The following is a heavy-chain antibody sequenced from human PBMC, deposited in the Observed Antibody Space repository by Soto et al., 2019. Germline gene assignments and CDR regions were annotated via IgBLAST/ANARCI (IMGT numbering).Heavy chain of an antibody. CDR1: GYNFTSYY. Sequence: ASVKVSCKASGYNFTSYYMHWVRQAPGQGLEWMGIIDPSGGSASYAQKFQGRVSMTRDTSTSTVYMDLSSLRSEDTAVYYCARDLTGGPTYYDFWSGYSPVDYWGLGTLVTVSS. CDR3: ARDLTGGPTYYDFWSGYSPVDY. J-gene: IGHJ4*02. V-gene: IGHV1-46*03. D-gene: IGHD3-3*01. CDR2: IDPSGGSA.